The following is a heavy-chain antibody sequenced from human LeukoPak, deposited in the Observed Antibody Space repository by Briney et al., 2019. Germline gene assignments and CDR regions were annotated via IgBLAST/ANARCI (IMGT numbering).Heavy chain of an antibody. CDR1: GYTFTSYG. Sequence: ASVKVSCKASGYTFTSYGISWVRQAPGQGLEWMGWMNPNSGNTGYAQKFQDRVTMTRNTSISTAYMELSSLRSEDTAVYYCARGLSRVYWGQGPLVTVSS. V-gene: IGHV1-8*02. CDR2: MNPNSGNT. J-gene: IGHJ4*02. CDR3: ARGLSRVY.